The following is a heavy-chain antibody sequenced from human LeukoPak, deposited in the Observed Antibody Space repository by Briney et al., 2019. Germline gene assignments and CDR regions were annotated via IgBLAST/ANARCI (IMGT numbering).Heavy chain of an antibody. CDR1: GGSISSSSYY. J-gene: IGHJ3*02. V-gene: IGHV4-39*07. CDR3: AAAAGTMYAFDI. Sequence: PSETLSLTCTVSGGSISSSSYYWGWIRQPPGKGLEWIGSIYYSGSTYYNPSLKGRVTISVDTSKNQFSLKLSSVTAADTAVYYCAAAAGTMYAFDIWGQGTMVTVSS. CDR2: IYYSGST. D-gene: IGHD6-13*01.